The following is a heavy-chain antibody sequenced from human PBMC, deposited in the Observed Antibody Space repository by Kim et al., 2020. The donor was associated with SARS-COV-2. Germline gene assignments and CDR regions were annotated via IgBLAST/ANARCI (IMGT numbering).Heavy chain of an antibody. V-gene: IGHV3-23*01. CDR1: GFTFSSYA. J-gene: IGHJ6*02. CDR2: ISGSGGST. CDR3: AKAIKSGFDWLTGYYYGMDV. D-gene: IGHD3-9*01. Sequence: GGSLRLSCAASGFTFSSYAMSWVRQAPGKGLEWVSAISGSGGSTYYADSVKGRFTISRDNSKNTLYLQMNSLRAEDTAVYYCAKAIKSGFDWLTGYYYGMDVWGQGTTVTVSS.